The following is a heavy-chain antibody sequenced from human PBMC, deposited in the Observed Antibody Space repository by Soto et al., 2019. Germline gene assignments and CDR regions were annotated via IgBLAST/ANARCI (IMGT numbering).Heavy chain of an antibody. V-gene: IGHV3-23*01. CDR3: AKDGLGAYTYGSYYFDY. D-gene: IGHD5-18*01. Sequence: EVPLLESGGGLVQPGGSLRLSCAASGFTFSSYAMSWVRQAPGKGLEWVSTTSGSGGSTYYADSVKGRFTISRDNSKNTLYLQMNSLRAEYTAVYYCAKDGLGAYTYGSYYFDYWGQGTLVTVSS. J-gene: IGHJ4*02. CDR2: TSGSGGST. CDR1: GFTFSSYA.